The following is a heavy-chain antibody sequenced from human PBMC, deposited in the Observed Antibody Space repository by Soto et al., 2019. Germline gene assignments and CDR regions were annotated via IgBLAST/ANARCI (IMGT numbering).Heavy chain of an antibody. CDR3: AKVVGSVYDYFDY. CDR1: GFTFSSYG. J-gene: IGHJ4*02. D-gene: IGHD2-21*01. CDR2: ISYDGSNK. V-gene: IGHV3-30*18. Sequence: PGGFLRLSCAASGFTFSSYGMHWVRQAPGKGLEWVAAISYDGSNKYYADSVKGRFTISRDNSKNTLYLQMNSLRAEDTAVYYCAKVVGSVYDYFDYWGQGTLVTVSS.